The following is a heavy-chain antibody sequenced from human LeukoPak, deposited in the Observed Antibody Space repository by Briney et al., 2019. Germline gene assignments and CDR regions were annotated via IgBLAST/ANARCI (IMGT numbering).Heavy chain of an antibody. CDR1: GGSISSYY. V-gene: IGHV4-59*01. J-gene: IGHJ4*02. CDR3: ARDQTAYFDY. Sequence: SETLSLTCTVSGGSISSYYWSWIRQPPGKGLEWIGYIYYSGSTNYNPSLKSRVTISVDTSKNQFSLKLSSVTAADTAVYYCARDQTAYFDYWGQGTLVTVSS. CDR2: IYYSGST. D-gene: IGHD5-18*01.